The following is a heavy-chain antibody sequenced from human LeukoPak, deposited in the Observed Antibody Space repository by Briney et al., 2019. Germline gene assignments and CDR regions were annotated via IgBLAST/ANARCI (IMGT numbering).Heavy chain of an antibody. V-gene: IGHV4-59*01. CDR3: ARDHNFWSGYSYYYYGMDF. Sequence: SETLSLTCTVSGGSISGFYWSWIRQSPGKGLEWIGNIYYSGSTNYNPSLKSRVTISVDTSKNRFSLKLSSVTAADTAVYYCARDHNFWSGYSYYYYGMDFWGQGTTVTVSS. D-gene: IGHD3-3*01. J-gene: IGHJ6*02. CDR1: GGSISGFY. CDR2: IYYSGST.